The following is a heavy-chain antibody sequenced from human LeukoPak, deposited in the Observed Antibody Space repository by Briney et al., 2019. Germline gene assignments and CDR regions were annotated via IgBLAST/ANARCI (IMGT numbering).Heavy chain of an antibody. V-gene: IGHV3-30-3*01. Sequence: QPGGSLRLSCAASGFTFSSYAMHWVRQAPGKGLEWVAVISYDGSNKYYADSVKGRFTISRDNSKNTLYLQMNSLRAEDTAVYYCARDRGALRFLEWLSGLDYWGQGTLVTVSS. CDR3: ARDRGALRFLEWLSGLDY. D-gene: IGHD3-3*01. CDR2: ISYDGSNK. CDR1: GFTFSSYA. J-gene: IGHJ4*02.